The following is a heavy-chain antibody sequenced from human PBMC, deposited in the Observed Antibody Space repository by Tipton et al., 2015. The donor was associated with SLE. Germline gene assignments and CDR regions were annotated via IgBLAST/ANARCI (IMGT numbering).Heavy chain of an antibody. Sequence: TLSLTCTVSGGSISSSSYYWSWIRQPPGKGLEWIGEINHSGSTNYNPSLKSRVTISVDTSKNQFSLKLSSVTAADTAVYYCARGRRAAFDIWGQGTMVTVSS. CDR2: INHSGST. CDR1: GGSISSSSYY. V-gene: IGHV4-39*07. J-gene: IGHJ3*02. CDR3: ARGRRAAFDI.